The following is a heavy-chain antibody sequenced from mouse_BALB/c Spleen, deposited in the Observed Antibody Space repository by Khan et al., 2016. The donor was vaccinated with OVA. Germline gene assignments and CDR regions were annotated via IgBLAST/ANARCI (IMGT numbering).Heavy chain of an antibody. CDR3: SMKKYGNYVSLDY. J-gene: IGHJ4*01. V-gene: IGHV2-6-4*01. CDR2: IWSGGST. D-gene: IGHD2-10*02. Sequence: QVQLQQSGPGLVAPSQSLSITCTVSGFSLSRYSVHWVRQPPGQGREWLGMIWSGGSTDYNSALTSRLSISKDNSKSQAFLKMNSLKTGDTAMYYRSMKKYGNYVSLDYWGQGTSVTVSS. CDR1: GFSLSRYS.